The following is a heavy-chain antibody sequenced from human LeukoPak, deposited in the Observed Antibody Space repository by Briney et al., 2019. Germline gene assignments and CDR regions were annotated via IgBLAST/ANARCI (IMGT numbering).Heavy chain of an antibody. J-gene: IGHJ3*01. D-gene: IGHD6-6*01. CDR1: GGPITTYY. CDR3: ARDLGGYISSSY. Sequence: SETLSLTCTVSGGPITTYYLSWIRQSAGMGLEWIGRISGSGVITYNPSLKSRVILSLDTSNSHFSLKLISVTAADTAVYYCARDLGGYISSSYWGQGTMVTVSS. V-gene: IGHV4-4*07. CDR2: ISGSGVI.